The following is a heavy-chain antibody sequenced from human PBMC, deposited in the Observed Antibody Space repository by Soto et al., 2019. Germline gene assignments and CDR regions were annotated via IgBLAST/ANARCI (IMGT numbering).Heavy chain of an antibody. J-gene: IGHJ4*02. Sequence: QVQLQESGPGLVKPSGTLSLTCAVSGASISSCDWWTWVRQPPGKGLEWIGEIHHSGATSYNSSVKSRVTISLDKSKNHFSLQLNSVTAADTAVYYCATRDFTASPYWGQGILVTVS. CDR3: ATRDFTASPY. D-gene: IGHD2-21*02. CDR1: GASISSCDW. V-gene: IGHV4-4*02. CDR2: IHHSGAT.